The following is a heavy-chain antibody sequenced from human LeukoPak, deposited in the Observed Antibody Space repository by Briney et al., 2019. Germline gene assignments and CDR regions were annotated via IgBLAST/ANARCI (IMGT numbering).Heavy chain of an antibody. V-gene: IGHV4-30-2*01. CDR3: ARGSSTGFDY. CDR2: IYHSGST. J-gene: IGHJ4*02. CDR1: GGSINSGAYY. D-gene: IGHD4-17*01. Sequence: PSETLSLTCTVSGGSINSGAYYWSWIRQPPGKGLEWIGYIYHSGSTYYNPSLKSRVTISVDRSKNQFSLKLSSVTAADTAVYYCARGSSTGFDYWGQGTLVTVSS.